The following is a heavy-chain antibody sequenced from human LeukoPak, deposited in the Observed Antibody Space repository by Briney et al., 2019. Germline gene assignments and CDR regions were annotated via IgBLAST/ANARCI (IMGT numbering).Heavy chain of an antibody. D-gene: IGHD5-24*01. CDR2: IKQDGSEK. CDR3: ARASDPWLQLT. J-gene: IGHJ5*02. Sequence: AGGSLRLSCAASGFTFSNYWMIWVRQAPAKGLEWVGNIKQDGSEKRYADSVRGRFSISRDNAQTSLYLQMNSLRAEDTAVYYCARASDPWLQLTWGQGTLVTVSS. CDR1: GFTFSNYW. V-gene: IGHV3-7*05.